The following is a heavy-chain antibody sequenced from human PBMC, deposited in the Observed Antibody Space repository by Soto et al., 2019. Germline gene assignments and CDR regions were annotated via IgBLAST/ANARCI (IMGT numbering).Heavy chain of an antibody. CDR1: GYNFISYW. J-gene: IGHJ6*02. CDR2: IDPSDSYT. Sequence: PGESLKISCKGSGYNFISYWISWVRQMPGKGLEWMGRIDPSDSYTNYSPSFQGHVTISADKSTSTAYLQWSSLEASDTAMYYCARPYSSGEDTDVWGQGTTVTVSS. CDR3: ARPYSSGEDTDV. D-gene: IGHD3-22*01. V-gene: IGHV5-10-1*01.